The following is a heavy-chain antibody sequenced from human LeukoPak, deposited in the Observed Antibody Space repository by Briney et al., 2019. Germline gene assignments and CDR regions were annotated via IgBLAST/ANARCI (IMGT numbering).Heavy chain of an antibody. Sequence: PGGSLRLSCAASGFTSTNYAMNWVRQAPGKGLEWVSVLIGSSGSTDYADSVKVRFTISRDKSKNTLFLQMNSLRAEDTAIYFCAKGAYDYIEMGYFDSWGQGTLVTVSS. CDR2: LIGSSGST. D-gene: IGHD5-12*01. CDR3: AKGAYDYIEMGYFDS. CDR1: GFTSTNYA. J-gene: IGHJ4*02. V-gene: IGHV3-23*01.